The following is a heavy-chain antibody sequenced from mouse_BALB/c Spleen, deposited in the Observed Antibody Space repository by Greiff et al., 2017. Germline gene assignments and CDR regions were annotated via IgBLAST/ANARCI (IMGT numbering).Heavy chain of an antibody. V-gene: IGHV6-6*02. Sequence: EVKLEESGGGLVQPGGSMKLSCVASGFTFSNYWMNWVRQSPEKGLEWVAEIRLKSNNYATHYAESVKGRFTISRDDSKSSVYLQMNNLRAEDTGIYYCTGHYGYSFDYWGQGTTLTVSS. J-gene: IGHJ2*01. CDR3: TGHYGYSFDY. D-gene: IGHD1-2*01. CDR1: GFTFSNYW. CDR2: IRLKSNNYAT.